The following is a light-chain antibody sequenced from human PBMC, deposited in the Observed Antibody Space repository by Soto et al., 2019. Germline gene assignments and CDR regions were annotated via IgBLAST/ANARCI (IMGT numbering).Light chain of an antibody. CDR1: NSDVGAYSY. CDR3: SSYTAFTTYV. CDR2: DVG. V-gene: IGLV2-14*03. J-gene: IGLJ1*01. Sequence: SVLTQPASVSGSPGQSITISCTGTNSDVGAYSYVSWYQQYPGKAPKLLIYDVGARPSGISDRFSGSKSGNTASLTISGLQAEDDADYYCSSYTAFTTYVFGSGTKVTVL.